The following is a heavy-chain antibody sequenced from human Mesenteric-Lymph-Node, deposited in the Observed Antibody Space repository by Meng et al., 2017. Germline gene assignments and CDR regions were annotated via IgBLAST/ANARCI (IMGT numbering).Heavy chain of an antibody. D-gene: IGHD6-6*01. CDR3: ARAGIAARQANYYYGMDV. J-gene: IGHJ6*02. CDR1: GFTFSDYY. Sequence: GGSLRLSCAASGFTFSDYYMSWIRQAPGKGLEWVSYISSSGSTIYYADSVKGRFTISRDNAKNSLYLQMNSLRAEDTAVYYCARAGIAARQANYYYGMDVWGQGTTVTVSS. V-gene: IGHV3-11*01. CDR2: ISSSGSTI.